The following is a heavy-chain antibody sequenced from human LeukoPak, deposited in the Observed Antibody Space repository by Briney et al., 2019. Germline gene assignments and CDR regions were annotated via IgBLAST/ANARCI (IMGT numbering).Heavy chain of an antibody. V-gene: IGHV4-34*01. Sequence: PSETLSLTCAVYGGSFSGYYWSWIRQPPGKGLEWIGEINHSGSTNYNPSLKSRVTISVDTSKNQFSLKLSSVTAADTAVYYCARDWDGSGSYTAAWGQGTLVTVSS. J-gene: IGHJ5*02. D-gene: IGHD3-10*01. CDR3: ARDWDGSGSYTAA. CDR2: INHSGST. CDR1: GGSFSGYY.